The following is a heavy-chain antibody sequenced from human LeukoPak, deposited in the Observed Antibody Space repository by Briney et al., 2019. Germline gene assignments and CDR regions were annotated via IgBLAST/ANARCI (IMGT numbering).Heavy chain of an antibody. D-gene: IGHD2-15*01. J-gene: IGHJ4*02. CDR1: GGSFSGYY. V-gene: IGHV4-34*01. CDR3: ARGVVAAARRFDY. CDR2: INHSGST. Sequence: SETLSLTCAVYGGSFSGYYWSWIRQPPGKGLEWIGEINHSGSTNYNPSLKSRVTISVDTSKNQFSLKLSSVTAADTAVYYCARGVVAAARRFDYWGQGTLATVSS.